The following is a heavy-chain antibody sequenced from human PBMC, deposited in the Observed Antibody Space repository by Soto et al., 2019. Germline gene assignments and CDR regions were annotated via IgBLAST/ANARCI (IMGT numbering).Heavy chain of an antibody. CDR2: IYYSGDT. V-gene: IGHV4-31*03. CDR3: AREWSGGRRDGNPDKYYGMDV. Sequence: QVQLQESGPGLVKPSQPLSLTCTVSGGSISSGSFYWTWIRQHPGKCLEFIGYIYYSGDTYYNPSLRTRVIISLDTSKNQFYLRLNSVTAADTAVYYCAREWSGGRRDGNPDKYYGMDVCGQGTKVTVSS. J-gene: IGHJ6*02. D-gene: IGHD2-15*01. CDR1: GGSISSGSFY.